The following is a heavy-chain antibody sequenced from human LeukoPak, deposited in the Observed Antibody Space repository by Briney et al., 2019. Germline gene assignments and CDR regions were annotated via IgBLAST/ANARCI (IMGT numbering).Heavy chain of an antibody. D-gene: IGHD1-26*01. CDR2: IYYSGST. Sequence: SETLSLTCTVSGASISIDYWSWIRQPPGKGLEWIGHIYYSGSTNYNPSLKSRVTISVDTSKNQFSLKLSSVTAADTAVYSCARRGANSGSYSHFDLWGRGTLVTVSA. V-gene: IGHV4-59*01. J-gene: IGHJ2*01. CDR3: ARRGANSGSYSHFDL. CDR1: GASISIDY.